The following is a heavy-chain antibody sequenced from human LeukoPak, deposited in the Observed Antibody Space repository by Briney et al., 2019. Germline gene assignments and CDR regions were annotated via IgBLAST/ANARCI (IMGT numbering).Heavy chain of an antibody. CDR2: IYYSGST. V-gene: IGHV4-39*01. CDR3: ASGSYRPPFDY. CDR1: GGSTSSSSYY. Sequence: SETLSLTCTVSGGSTSSSSYYWGWIRQPPGKGLEWIGSIYYSGSTYYNPSLKSRVTISVNTSKNQFSLKLSSVTAADTAVYYCASGSYRPPFDYWGQGTLVTVSS. J-gene: IGHJ4*02. D-gene: IGHD1-26*01.